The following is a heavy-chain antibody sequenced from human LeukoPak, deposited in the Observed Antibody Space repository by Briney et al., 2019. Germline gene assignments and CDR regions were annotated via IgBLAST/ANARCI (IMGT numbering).Heavy chain of an antibody. Sequence: PGRSLRLSCAASGFTFSSYGMHWVRRAPGKGLEWVAVISYDGSNKYYADSVKGRFTISRDNSKNTLYLQMNSLRAEDTAVYYCAKDELIMVRGVIGYWGQGTLVTVSS. CDR2: ISYDGSNK. CDR3: AKDELIMVRGVIGY. J-gene: IGHJ4*02. D-gene: IGHD3-10*01. V-gene: IGHV3-30*18. CDR1: GFTFSSYG.